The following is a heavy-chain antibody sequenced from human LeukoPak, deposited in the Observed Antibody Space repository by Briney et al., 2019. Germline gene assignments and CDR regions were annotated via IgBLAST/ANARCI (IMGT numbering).Heavy chain of an antibody. V-gene: IGHV3-23*01. D-gene: IGHD1-26*01. CDR2: FGGNGGNT. J-gene: IGHJ4*02. Sequence: PGGSLRLSCAASGFTFSSYAMNWVRQAPGKGLEWVSSFGGNGGNTYYADSVRGRFTISRDTAKNTLYLQMNSLKAEDTAVYYCVRQDSGSYLGGYWGQGTLVTVSS. CDR3: VRQDSGSYLGGY. CDR1: GFTFSSYA.